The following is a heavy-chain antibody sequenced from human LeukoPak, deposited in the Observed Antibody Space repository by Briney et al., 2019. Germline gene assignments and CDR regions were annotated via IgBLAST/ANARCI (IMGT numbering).Heavy chain of an antibody. CDR1: GFTFSSYS. J-gene: IGHJ4*02. Sequence: GGSLRLSCAASGFTFSSYSMNWVRQAPGKGLEWVLSISSSSYIYYADSVKGRFTISRDNAKNSLYLQMNSLRAEDTAVYYCARAHQYSSSSNYWGQGTLVTVSS. D-gene: IGHD6-6*01. CDR2: ISSSSYI. CDR3: ARAHQYSSSSNY. V-gene: IGHV3-21*01.